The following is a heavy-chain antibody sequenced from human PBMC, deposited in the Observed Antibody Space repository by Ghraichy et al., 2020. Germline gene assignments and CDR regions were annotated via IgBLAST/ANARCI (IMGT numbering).Heavy chain of an antibody. CDR1: GYTFTSYY. J-gene: IGHJ6*02. CDR2: INPSGGST. V-gene: IGHV1-46*01. Sequence: ASVKVSCKASGYTFTSYYMHWVRQAPGQGLEWMGIINPSGGSTSYAQKFQGRVTMTRDTSTSTVYMELSSLRSEDTAVYYCARDALRITIFGVVPPYYYYGMDVWGQGTTVTVSS. CDR3: ARDALRITIFGVVPPYYYYGMDV. D-gene: IGHD3-3*01.